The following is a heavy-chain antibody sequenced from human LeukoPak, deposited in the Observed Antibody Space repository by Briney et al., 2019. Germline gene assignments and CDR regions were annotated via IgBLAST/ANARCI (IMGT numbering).Heavy chain of an antibody. CDR3: ASGLPVDY. D-gene: IGHD2-2*01. Sequence: GASVNVSCKASVYIFTTYGISWVRRAPGQGLEWMGWINPHNGNTNYAQNLQGRVTMTTDTSTSTAYMELRSLSSDDTAVYSCASGLPVDYWGQGTLVTVSS. CDR2: INPHNGNT. CDR1: VYIFTTYG. J-gene: IGHJ4*02. V-gene: IGHV1-18*01.